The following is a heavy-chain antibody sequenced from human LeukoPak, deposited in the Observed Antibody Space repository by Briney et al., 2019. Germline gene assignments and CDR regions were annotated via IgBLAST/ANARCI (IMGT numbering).Heavy chain of an antibody. CDR2: IYYSGRT. CDR1: AGSISSGEYY. V-gene: IGHV4-30-4*08. Sequence: SQTLSLTCTVSAGSISSGEYYWSWIRQPPGKGLEWIGYIYYSGRTYYNPSLKSRLAITVDTSKNQFSLKLNSVTASDTAVYYCARYYDFLSYMDVWGKGTTVTVSS. J-gene: IGHJ6*03. D-gene: IGHD3-3*01. CDR3: ARYYDFLSYMDV.